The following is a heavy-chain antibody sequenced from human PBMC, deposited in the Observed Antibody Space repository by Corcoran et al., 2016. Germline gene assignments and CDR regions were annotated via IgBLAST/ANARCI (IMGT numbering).Heavy chain of an antibody. V-gene: IGHV3-30*18. Sequence: QVQLVESGGGVVQPGRSLRLSCAASGFTFSSYGMHWVRQAPGKGLGWVAVISYGGSNKYYADSVKGRFTISRDNSKNTLYLQMNSLRAEDTVVYYCAKVRYSEINYYYYGMDVWGQGTTVTVSS. CDR2: ISYGGSNK. J-gene: IGHJ6*02. D-gene: IGHD1-26*01. CDR1: GFTFSSYG. CDR3: AKVRYSEINYYYYGMDV.